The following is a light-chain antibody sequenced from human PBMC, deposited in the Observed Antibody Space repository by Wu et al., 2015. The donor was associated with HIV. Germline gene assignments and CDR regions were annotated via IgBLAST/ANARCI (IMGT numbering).Light chain of an antibody. Sequence: DIQMTQSPSTLSASVGDRVTITCRASQSISSWLAWYQQKPGKAPKLLIYKASSLESGVPSRFSGSGSGTDFTLTISCLQSEDFATYYCQQYYSYPQTFGQGTKVEIK. CDR1: QSISSW. CDR2: KAS. V-gene: IGKV1-5*03. CDR3: QQYYSYPQT. J-gene: IGKJ1*01.